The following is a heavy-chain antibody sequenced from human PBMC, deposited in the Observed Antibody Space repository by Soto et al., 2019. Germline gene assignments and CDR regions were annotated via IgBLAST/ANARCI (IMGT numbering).Heavy chain of an antibody. Sequence: GASVKVSCKASGYIFTNYYMHWVRQAPGQGLEWMGIINPSGGSTTYAQKFQGRVTMTRDTSTSTVYLELSSLRSEDTAVYYCARSHDYYALGSEFITWGQGTLVTVSS. J-gene: IGHJ5*02. CDR2: INPSGGST. CDR1: GYIFTNYY. D-gene: IGHD3-10*01. CDR3: ARSHDYYALGSEFIT. V-gene: IGHV1-46*01.